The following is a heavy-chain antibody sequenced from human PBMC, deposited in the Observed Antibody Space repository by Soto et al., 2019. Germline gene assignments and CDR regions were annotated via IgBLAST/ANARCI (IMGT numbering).Heavy chain of an antibody. CDR3: ARSFGRYSSGCDY. Sequence: GGSLRLSCAASGFTFSNYAIHWVRQAPGKGLDRVAVISYDGSNEYYGDSVKGRFTISRDNSKNTLYLQMNSLRVEDTAVYYCARSFGRYSSGCDYWGQGTLVTVSS. CDR1: GFTFSNYA. D-gene: IGHD6-19*01. V-gene: IGHV3-30*04. J-gene: IGHJ4*02. CDR2: ISYDGSNE.